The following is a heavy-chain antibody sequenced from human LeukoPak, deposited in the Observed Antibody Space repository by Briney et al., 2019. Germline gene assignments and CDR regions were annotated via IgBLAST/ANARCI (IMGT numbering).Heavy chain of an antibody. J-gene: IGHJ4*02. V-gene: IGHV1-69*05. Sequence: SVKVSCKASGGTFSSYAISWVRQAPGQGLEWMGRIIPIFGTANYAQKFQGRVTITTDESTSTAYMELSSLRSEDTAVHYCARSLVGGGGGGSYYDYWGQGTLVTVSS. CDR1: GGTFSSYA. CDR3: ARSLVGGGGGGSYYDY. D-gene: IGHD3-10*01. CDR2: IIPIFGTA.